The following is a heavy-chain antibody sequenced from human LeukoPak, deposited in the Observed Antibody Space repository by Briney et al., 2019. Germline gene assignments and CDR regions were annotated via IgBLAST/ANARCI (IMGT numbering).Heavy chain of an antibody. V-gene: IGHV4-39*01. D-gene: IGHD3-10*01. CDR3: ARHMDTMVRRIIQHTFDI. CDR1: GGSIRSSSYY. Sequence: SETLSLTRTVSGGSIRSSSYYWGWIRQPPGKGLEWIGNIYYSGSTYYNPSLKSRVTISVDTSKNQWSLKQSSVTAADTAVYCCARHMDTMVRRIIQHTFDIWGQGTMVTVSS. J-gene: IGHJ3*02. CDR2: IYYSGST.